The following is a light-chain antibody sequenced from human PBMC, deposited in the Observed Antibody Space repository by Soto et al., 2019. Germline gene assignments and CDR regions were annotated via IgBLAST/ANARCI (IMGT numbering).Light chain of an antibody. CDR1: QSISSW. Sequence: DIQLTQPPYTLSASVGARVALTCRASQSISSWLAWYQQKPGKAPKLLIYKASSLESGVPSRFSGSGSGTEFTLTISSLQPDDFAIYYCQQYNDYPWTFGQGTKVDIK. CDR3: QQYNDYPWT. V-gene: IGKV1-5*03. CDR2: KAS. J-gene: IGKJ1*01.